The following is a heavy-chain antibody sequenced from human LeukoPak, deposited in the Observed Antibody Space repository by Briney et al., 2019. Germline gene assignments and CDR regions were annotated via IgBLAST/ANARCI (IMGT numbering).Heavy chain of an antibody. CDR2: IWYDGSNK. J-gene: IGHJ4*02. D-gene: IGHD3-22*01. V-gene: IGHV3-33*08. CDR1: GFTFSGSA. CDR3: ARGDYYDSSGYYLY. Sequence: GGSLRLSCAASGFTFSGSAMHWVRQAPGKGLEWVAVIWYDGSNKYYADSVKGRFTISRDNSKNTLYLQMNSLRAEDTAVYYCARGDYYDSSGYYLYWGQGTLVTVSS.